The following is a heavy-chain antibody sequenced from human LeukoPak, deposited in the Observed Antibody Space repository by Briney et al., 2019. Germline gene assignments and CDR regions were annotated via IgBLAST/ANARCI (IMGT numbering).Heavy chain of an antibody. CDR1: GGSISSHY. J-gene: IGHJ3*02. CDR3: ARGRYCSADICSGGDAFDI. CDR2: IYNSGST. Sequence: PSETPSLTCTVSGGSISSHYWSWIRQPPGKGLEWIGYIYNSGSTNYNPSLKSRVTISVDTSKNQFSLKLSSVTAADTAVYYCARGRYCSADICSGGDAFDIWGQGTMVSVSS. V-gene: IGHV4-59*11. D-gene: IGHD2-15*01.